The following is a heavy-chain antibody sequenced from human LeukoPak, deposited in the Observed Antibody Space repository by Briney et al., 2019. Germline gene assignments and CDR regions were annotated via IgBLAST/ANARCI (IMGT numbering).Heavy chain of an antibody. J-gene: IGHJ6*02. V-gene: IGHV3-73*01. CDR2: IRSKANSYAT. Sequence: GGSLRLSCAASGFTFSGSAMHWVRQASGKGLEWVGRIRSKANSYATAYAASVKGRFTISRDDSKNTAYLQMNSLKTEDTAVYYCTRQGTAMVNGTDVWGQGTTVTVSS. D-gene: IGHD5-18*01. CDR1: GFTFSGSA. CDR3: TRQGTAMVNGTDV.